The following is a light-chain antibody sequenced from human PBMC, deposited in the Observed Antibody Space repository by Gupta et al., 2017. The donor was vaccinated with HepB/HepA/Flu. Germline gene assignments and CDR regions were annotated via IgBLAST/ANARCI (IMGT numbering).Light chain of an antibody. V-gene: IGKV3-11*01. CDR2: DAS. J-gene: IGKJ4*01. CDR1: QSVSSS. Sequence: EIVFTQSPATRSFSTGERAPLSCRASQSVSSSLAWYQQKPAQAPRLLIYDASNRATGNPVRFSGSGSGTDFTLTISSLEHEDFEVYYCHQRSTWPLTFGGGTKVEIK. CDR3: HQRSTWPLT.